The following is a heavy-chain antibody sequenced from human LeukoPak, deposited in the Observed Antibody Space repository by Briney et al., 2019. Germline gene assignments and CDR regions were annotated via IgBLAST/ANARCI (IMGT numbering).Heavy chain of an antibody. J-gene: IGHJ4*02. CDR2: ITHSGST. CDR1: RGSLSSYY. V-gene: IGHV4-34*01. CDR3: ARGRRITMVRGVVPLDY. D-gene: IGHD3-10*01. Sequence: SETLSLTCALYRGSLSSYYWTWIRQPPGKGLEWIGEITHSGSTSYNPSLTSRVTISVDASKNQFSLSLSSVTAADTAVYYCARGRRITMVRGVVPLDYWGQGTLVTVSS.